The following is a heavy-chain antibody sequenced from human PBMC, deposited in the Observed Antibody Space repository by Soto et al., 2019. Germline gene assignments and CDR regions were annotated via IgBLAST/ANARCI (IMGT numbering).Heavy chain of an antibody. Sequence: EVQLVESGGGLVKPGGSLRLSCAASGFTFSSYSMNWVRQAPGKGLEWVSSISSSSSYIYYADSVKGRFTISRDNAKNSLYLQMNSLRAEDTAVYYCARGPLGYSSGRFYWYFDLWGRGTLVTVSS. CDR3: ARGPLGYSSGRFYWYFDL. V-gene: IGHV3-21*01. J-gene: IGHJ2*01. D-gene: IGHD6-19*01. CDR1: GFTFSSYS. CDR2: ISSSSSYI.